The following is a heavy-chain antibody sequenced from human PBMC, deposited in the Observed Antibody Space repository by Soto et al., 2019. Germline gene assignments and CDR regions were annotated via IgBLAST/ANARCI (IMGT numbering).Heavy chain of an antibody. V-gene: IGHV4-38-2*01. Sequence: SETLSLTCAVSGYAISNGDYWGWIRQAPGKGLEWIGSVYYSGSTHYEPSLRGRIAISVDTLKNQFSLRLTSVTAADTAMYFCARNISTYFDSWGQGIPGTVSS. CDR3: ARNISTYFDS. D-gene: IGHD3-9*01. J-gene: IGHJ4*02. CDR2: VYYSGST. CDR1: GYAISNGDY.